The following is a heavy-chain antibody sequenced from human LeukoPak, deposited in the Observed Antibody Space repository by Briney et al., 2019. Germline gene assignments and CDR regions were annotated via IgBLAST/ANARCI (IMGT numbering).Heavy chain of an antibody. Sequence: GGSLRLSCAASGFSFSDAWINWVRQAPGKGLEWVGHIRSKADGGTPDYIAPVKGRFTISRDDSKDTLYLQMNSLSTEDTAMYYCTTRSPARYCSDGACYSSADYWGQGTLVTVSS. CDR1: GFSFSDAW. D-gene: IGHD2-15*01. J-gene: IGHJ4*02. V-gene: IGHV3-15*07. CDR2: IRSKADGGTP. CDR3: TTRSPARYCSDGACYSSADY.